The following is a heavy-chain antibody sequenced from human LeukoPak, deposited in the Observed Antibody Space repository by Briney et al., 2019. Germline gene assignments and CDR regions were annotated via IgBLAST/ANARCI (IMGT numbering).Heavy chain of an antibody. Sequence: PSETLSLTCTVSGGSISSSSYYWGWIRQPPGKGLEWIGSIYYSGSTYYNPSLKSRVTISVDTSKNQFSLKLSSVTAADTAVYYCARVPYSAVAYMDVWGKGTTVTVSS. J-gene: IGHJ6*03. CDR1: GGSISSSSYY. D-gene: IGHD6-19*01. CDR3: ARVPYSAVAYMDV. CDR2: IYYSGST. V-gene: IGHV4-39*07.